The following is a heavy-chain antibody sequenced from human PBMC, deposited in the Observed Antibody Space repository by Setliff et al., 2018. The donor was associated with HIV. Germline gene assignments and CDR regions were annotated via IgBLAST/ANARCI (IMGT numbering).Heavy chain of an antibody. V-gene: IGHV3-23*01. CDR1: GFTFSSYA. J-gene: IGHJ6*02. D-gene: IGHD4-4*01. Sequence: PGGSLRLSCAASGFTFSSYAMSWVRQAPGKGLEWVSAISGSGGSTYYADSVKGRFTISRDNSKNTLYLQMNSLRAEDTAVYYCAKESLPDYSNRRYGMDVWGQGTTVTVSS. CDR2: ISGSGGST. CDR3: AKESLPDYSNRRYGMDV.